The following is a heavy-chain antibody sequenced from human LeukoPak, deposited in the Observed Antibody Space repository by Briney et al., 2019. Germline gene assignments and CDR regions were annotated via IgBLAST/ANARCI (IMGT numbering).Heavy chain of an antibody. CDR1: VHTFRSYA. Sequence: GGSLRLSCALSVHTFRSYAMSWVRQAPGKGLEWVSAISSSGGNTYYPDSVKGRFTISRDNSKNTLYLQMNSLRAEDTAVYYCAAPRPGISMARGYGMDVWGQGTTVTVSS. CDR2: ISSSGGNT. V-gene: IGHV3-23*01. D-gene: IGHD3-10*01. CDR3: AAPRPGISMARGYGMDV. J-gene: IGHJ6*02.